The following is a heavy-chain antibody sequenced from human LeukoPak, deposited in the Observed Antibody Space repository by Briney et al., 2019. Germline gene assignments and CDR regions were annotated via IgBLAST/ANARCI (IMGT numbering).Heavy chain of an antibody. Sequence: GESLKISCKGSGYSFTSYWIGWVRQMPGKGLAGMGIIYPGDSDTRYIPSFQGQVTISADKSISTAYLQWSSLKASDTAMYYCARLSFGTMIVVVIDSYYYYGMDVWGQGTTVTVSS. V-gene: IGHV5-51*01. D-gene: IGHD3-22*01. CDR1: GYSFTSYW. J-gene: IGHJ6*02. CDR3: ARLSFGTMIVVVIDSYYYYGMDV. CDR2: IYPGDSDT.